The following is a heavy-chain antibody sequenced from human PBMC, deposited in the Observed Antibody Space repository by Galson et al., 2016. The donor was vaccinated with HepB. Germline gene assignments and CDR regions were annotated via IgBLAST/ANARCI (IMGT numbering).Heavy chain of an antibody. CDR1: GFTFNSYR. CDR2: ILYDGSNN. J-gene: IGHJ4*02. Sequence: SLRLSCAASGFTFNSYRMHWVRQAPGKGLEWVAVILYDGSNNFYADSVKGRFTISRDNSKNTLYLQMHSLRGEDTAVYYCAKGRWDFDSWGQGTLVTVSS. V-gene: IGHV3-30*18. D-gene: IGHD5-24*01. CDR3: AKGRWDFDS.